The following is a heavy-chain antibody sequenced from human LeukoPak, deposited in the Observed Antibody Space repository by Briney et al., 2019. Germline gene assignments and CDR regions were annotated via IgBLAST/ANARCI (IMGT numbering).Heavy chain of an antibody. Sequence: SVKVSCKASGGTFSSYAISWVRQAPGQGLEWMGGIIPIFGTANYAQKFQGRVTITADESTSTAYMELSSLRSEDTAVYYCASQNWNYHSFDYWGQGTLVTVSS. CDR1: GGTFSSYA. CDR2: IIPIFGTA. CDR3: ASQNWNYHSFDY. J-gene: IGHJ4*02. D-gene: IGHD1-7*01. V-gene: IGHV1-69*13.